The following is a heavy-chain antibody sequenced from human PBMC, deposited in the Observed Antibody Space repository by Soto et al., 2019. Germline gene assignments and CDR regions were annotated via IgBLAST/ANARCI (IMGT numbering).Heavy chain of an antibody. CDR3: QYQLLTYYYGMDV. CDR2: ISSSSSYI. Sequence: GGSLRLSCAASGFTFSSYSVNWVRQAPGKGLEWVSSISSSSSYIYYADSVKGRFTISRDDSNSIAYLQMNSLKTEDTAVYYCQYQLLTYYYGMDVWGQGTTVTSP. J-gene: IGHJ6*02. V-gene: IGHV3-21*03. D-gene: IGHD2-2*01. CDR1: GFTFSSYS.